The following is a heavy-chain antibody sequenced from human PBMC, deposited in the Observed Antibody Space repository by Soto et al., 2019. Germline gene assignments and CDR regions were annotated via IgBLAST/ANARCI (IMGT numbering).Heavy chain of an antibody. CDR3: ARDLGIAAAGRPPALLGY. D-gene: IGHD6-13*01. V-gene: IGHV1-18*04. CDR2: ISAYNGNT. Sequence: GASVKVSCKASGYTFTSYGISWVRQAPGQGLEWMGWISAYNGNTNDAQKLQGRVTMTTDTSTSTAYMELRSLRSDDTAVYYCARDLGIAAAGRPPALLGYWGQGTLVTVSS. J-gene: IGHJ4*02. CDR1: GYTFTSYG.